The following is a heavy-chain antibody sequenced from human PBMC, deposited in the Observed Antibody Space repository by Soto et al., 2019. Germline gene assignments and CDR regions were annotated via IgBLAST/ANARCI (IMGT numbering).Heavy chain of an antibody. CDR1: GFTFSSYA. CDR3: AKGGAEVQLWFDY. Sequence: GGSLRLSCAASGFTFSSYAMSWVRQAPGKGLEWVSAISGSGGSTYYADSVKGRFTISRDNSKNTLYLQMNSLRAEDTAVYYCAKGGAEVQLWFDYWGQETLVTVSS. D-gene: IGHD5-18*01. J-gene: IGHJ4*02. V-gene: IGHV3-23*01. CDR2: ISGSGGST.